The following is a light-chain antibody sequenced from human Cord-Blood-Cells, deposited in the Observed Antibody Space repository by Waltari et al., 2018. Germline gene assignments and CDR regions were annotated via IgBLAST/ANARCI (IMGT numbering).Light chain of an antibody. CDR1: SSDVGGYNY. CDR3: SSYTSSSTYV. Sequence: QSALTQPASVSGSPGQSITISCTGTSSDVGGYNYVSWYQQHPGKAPKLMLYDVSTRPSGVSSRCSGSKSGNTASLTISGLQAEDEADYYCSSYTSSSTYVFGTGTKVTVL. V-gene: IGLV2-14*01. CDR2: DVS. J-gene: IGLJ1*01.